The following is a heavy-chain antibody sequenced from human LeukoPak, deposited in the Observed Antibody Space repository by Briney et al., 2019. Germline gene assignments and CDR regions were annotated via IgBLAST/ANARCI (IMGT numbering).Heavy chain of an antibody. CDR2: INRNGDST. CDR3: AREGQWLDS. D-gene: IGHD6-19*01. V-gene: IGHV3-64*01. J-gene: IGHJ5*01. Sequence: GGSLRLSCAATGFIFSSPAMHWVRQAPGKGLEYASAINRNGDSTYHAYSVKGRFTISRDNSKNSLYLQMGSLRAEDMAVYYCAREGQWLDSWGLGTLVTVSS. CDR1: GFIFSSPA.